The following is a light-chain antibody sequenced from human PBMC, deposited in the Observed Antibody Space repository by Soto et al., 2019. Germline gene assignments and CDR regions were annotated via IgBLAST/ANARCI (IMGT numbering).Light chain of an antibody. J-gene: IGKJ2*01. V-gene: IGKV3-15*01. Sequence: EIVMTQSPATLSVSPGERATLSCRASQSVSSNLAWYQQKPAQAPTLLIYGASASATGIPARFSGSGSGTEFTLTISSLQSEDFAVYYCQHYNNWPFTFGQGTELEI. CDR2: GAS. CDR1: QSVSSN. CDR3: QHYNNWPFT.